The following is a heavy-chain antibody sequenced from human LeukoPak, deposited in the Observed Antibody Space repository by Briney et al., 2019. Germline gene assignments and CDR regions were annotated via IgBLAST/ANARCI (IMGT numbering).Heavy chain of an antibody. CDR3: ARGSSYSSGWYAFDI. V-gene: IGHV1-2*02. Sequence: ASVKVSCKASGYTFTGYYMHWVRQAPGQGLEWMGWINPNSGGTNYAQKFQGRVTMTRDTSISTAYMELSRLRSDGTAVYYCARGSSYSSGWYAFDIWGQGTMVTVSS. J-gene: IGHJ3*02. CDR2: INPNSGGT. D-gene: IGHD6-19*01. CDR1: GYTFTGYY.